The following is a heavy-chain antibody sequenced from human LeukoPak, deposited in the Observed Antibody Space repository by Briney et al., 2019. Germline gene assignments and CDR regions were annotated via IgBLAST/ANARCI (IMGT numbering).Heavy chain of an antibody. V-gene: IGHV3-23*01. J-gene: IGHJ4*02. Sequence: GGSLRLSCAASGFSFSSYVMSWVRQAPGKGLEWVSAISGSGGSTYFADSVKGRFTISRDNSKNTLYLQMNSLSAEDTAIYYCAKHIQRWLQSFDYWGQGTLVTVSS. CDR3: AKHIQRWLQSFDY. CDR2: ISGSGGST. D-gene: IGHD5-24*01. CDR1: GFSFSSYV.